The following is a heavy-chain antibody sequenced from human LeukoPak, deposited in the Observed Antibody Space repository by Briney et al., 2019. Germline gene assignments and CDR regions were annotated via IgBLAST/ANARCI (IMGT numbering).Heavy chain of an antibody. J-gene: IGHJ6*02. CDR3: ARGGRTTWHGMDV. Sequence: PGGPLRLSCEASGFTFSTYGMHWVRQAPGKGLEWVAVIWYDGSNKNYADSVKGRFTISRDNSKNTLYLQMNSLRAEDTAVYYCARGGRTTWHGMDVWGQGTTVIVSS. V-gene: IGHV3-33*01. CDR2: IWYDGSNK. CDR1: GFTFSTYG. D-gene: IGHD4-17*01.